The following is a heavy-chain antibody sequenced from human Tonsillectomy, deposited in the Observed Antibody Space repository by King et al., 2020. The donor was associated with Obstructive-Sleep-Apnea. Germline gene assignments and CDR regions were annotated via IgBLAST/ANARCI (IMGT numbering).Heavy chain of an antibody. CDR3: ARDWYRLLRGVLTLRWFDP. D-gene: IGHD3-10*01. CDR1: GGSISPYF. V-gene: IGHV4-59*01. CDR2: VYYNGST. Sequence: VQLQESGPGLVKPSETLSLSCSVSGGSISPYFWSWIRQPPGKGLEWIGSVYYNGSTDYNPSLKSRVAISVDTSKNLFSLNLNSVTAADTAVYYCARDWYRLLRGVLTLRWFDPWGQGTLVTVSS. J-gene: IGHJ5*02.